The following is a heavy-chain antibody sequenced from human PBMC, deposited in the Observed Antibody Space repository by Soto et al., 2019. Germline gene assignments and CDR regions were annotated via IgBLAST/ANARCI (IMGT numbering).Heavy chain of an antibody. Sequence: SQTLSLTCAISGDSVSSNSAAWNWIRQSPSRGLEWLGRTYYRSKWYNDYAVSVKSRITINPDTSKNQFSLQLNSVTPEDTAVYYCARDRMVRGVIIKSPLFDYWGQGTLVTVSS. CDR1: GDSVSSNSAA. V-gene: IGHV6-1*01. CDR2: TYYRSKWYN. D-gene: IGHD3-10*01. CDR3: ARDRMVRGVIIKSPLFDY. J-gene: IGHJ4*02.